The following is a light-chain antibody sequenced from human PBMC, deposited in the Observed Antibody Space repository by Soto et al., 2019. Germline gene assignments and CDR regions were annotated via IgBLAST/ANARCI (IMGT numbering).Light chain of an antibody. J-gene: IGLJ2*01. CDR1: SSNIGSFYD. Sequence: QSVLTQPPSVSGAQGQRVTIPCTGSSSNIGSFYDVHWYQQLPGTVPKLLIYGDNNRPSGVPDRFSGSKSGTAASLAITGLQAEDEADYYCQSYDNSLNHVVFGGGTNLTVL. CDR2: GDN. V-gene: IGLV1-40*01. CDR3: QSYDNSLNHVV.